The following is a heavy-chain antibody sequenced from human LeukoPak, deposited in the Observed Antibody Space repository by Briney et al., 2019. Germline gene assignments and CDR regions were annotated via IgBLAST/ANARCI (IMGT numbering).Heavy chain of an antibody. J-gene: IGHJ1*01. Sequence: SVKVSCKASGGTFSSYAISWVRQAPGQGLEWMGRITPIVGTANYAQKFQGRVTITTDESTSTAYIELSSLRSEDTAVYYCARGPGLVVVGTEYFQHWGQGTLVTVSS. CDR2: ITPIVGTA. D-gene: IGHD3-22*01. CDR1: GGTFSSYA. V-gene: IGHV1-69*05. CDR3: ARGPGLVVVGTEYFQH.